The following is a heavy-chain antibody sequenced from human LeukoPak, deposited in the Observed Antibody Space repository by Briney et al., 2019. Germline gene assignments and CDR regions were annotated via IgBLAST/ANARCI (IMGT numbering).Heavy chain of an antibody. CDR1: GDSITDGGSS. J-gene: IGHJ6*02. Sequence: SQTLSLTCAVSGDSITDGGSSWSWIRQPPGRGLEWIGYIYQSGITYYNPSLKSRVTILEDRSKNLFSLKLRSVTAADTAVYFCARHVYGLQYAVDVWGQGTTVTVSS. V-gene: IGHV4-30-2*01. CDR2: IYQSGIT. D-gene: IGHD5/OR15-5a*01. CDR3: ARHVYGLQYAVDV.